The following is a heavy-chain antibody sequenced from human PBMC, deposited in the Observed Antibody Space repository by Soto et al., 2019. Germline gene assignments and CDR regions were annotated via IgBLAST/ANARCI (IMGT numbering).Heavy chain of an antibody. V-gene: IGHV4-59*08. J-gene: IGHJ6*03. Sequence: QVQLQESGPGLVKPSETLSLTCTVSGGSISSYYWSWIRQPPGKGLEWIGYVYYSGSTNYNPSLKSPLTISVDTSNNQSSLTLSCVNAADTAVYYCASRATRCSTSCQESQDYYYYMDVWGKGTTVTVSS. CDR2: VYYSGST. D-gene: IGHD2-2*01. CDR1: GGSISSYY. CDR3: ASRATRCSTSCQESQDYYYYMDV.